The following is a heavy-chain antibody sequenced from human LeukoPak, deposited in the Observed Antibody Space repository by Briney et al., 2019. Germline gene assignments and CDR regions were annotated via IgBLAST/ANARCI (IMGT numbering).Heavy chain of an antibody. Sequence: ASVKVSCKVSGYTLTELSMHWVRQAPGKGLEWKGGFDPEDGETIYAQKFQGRVTMTEDTSTDTAYMELSSLRSEDTAVYYCATDLPGNDAFDIWGQGTMVTVSS. CDR3: ATDLPGNDAFDI. V-gene: IGHV1-24*01. D-gene: IGHD3-10*01. J-gene: IGHJ3*02. CDR2: FDPEDGET. CDR1: GYTLTELS.